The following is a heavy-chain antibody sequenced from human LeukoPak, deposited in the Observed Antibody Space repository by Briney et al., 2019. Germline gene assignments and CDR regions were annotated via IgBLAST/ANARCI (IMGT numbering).Heavy chain of an antibody. Sequence: AGGSLRLSCAASGFTFSSYAMSWVRRAPGKRLEWVSAISGSGGSTYYADSVKGRFTISRDNSKNTLYLQMNSLRAEDTAVYYCAKVPNYDILTGSHGYFDYWGQGTLVTVSS. CDR1: GFTFSSYA. CDR2: ISGSGGST. V-gene: IGHV3-23*01. J-gene: IGHJ4*02. D-gene: IGHD3-9*01. CDR3: AKVPNYDILTGSHGYFDY.